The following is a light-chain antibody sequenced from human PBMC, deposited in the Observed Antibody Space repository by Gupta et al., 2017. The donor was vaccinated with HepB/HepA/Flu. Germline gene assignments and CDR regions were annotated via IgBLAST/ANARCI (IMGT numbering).Light chain of an antibody. Sequence: QSVLTQPPSASGTPGQRVTISCSGSSSNIGSNYLYWYQQLPGTAPKLLIDSKIQRPSGVPDRFLCYKSGTYASPQTIGLRSEDEADDYCDDSYASMSGLGFGGGTKLTVL. CDR2: SKI. CDR3: DDSYASMSGLG. V-gene: IGLV1-47*02. J-gene: IGLJ2*01. CDR1: SSNIGSNY.